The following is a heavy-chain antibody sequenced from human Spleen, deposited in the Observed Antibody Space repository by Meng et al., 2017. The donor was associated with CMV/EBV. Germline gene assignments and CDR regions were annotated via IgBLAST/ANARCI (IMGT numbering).Heavy chain of an antibody. J-gene: IGHJ4*02. D-gene: IGHD2-15*01. CDR3: ARSRYCSGGGCYSDY. CDR2: IYSGGST. Sequence: GGSLRLSCAASGFTVSSNYMSWVRQAPGKGLEWVSVIYSGGSTYYADSVKGRFTISRDNSKNTLYLQMSSLRAEDTALYYCARSRYCSGGGCYSDYWGQGTLVTVSS. V-gene: IGHV3-53*01. CDR1: GFTVSSNY.